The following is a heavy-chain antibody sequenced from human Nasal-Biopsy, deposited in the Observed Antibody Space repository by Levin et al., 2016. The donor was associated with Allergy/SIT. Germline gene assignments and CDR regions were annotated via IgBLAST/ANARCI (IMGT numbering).Heavy chain of an antibody. CDR3: AKDVTGVAGGDY. V-gene: IGHV3-23*03. Sequence: GGSLRLSCAASGFTFSNYAMSWVRQAPGKGLEWVSVIKSDYKTFYSDSVKGRFTISRDNSRNTLYLQLNSLRAEDTAVYYCAKDVTGVAGGDYWGQGTQVTVSS. CDR2: IKSDYKT. D-gene: IGHD6-19*01. J-gene: IGHJ4*02. CDR1: GFTFSNYA.